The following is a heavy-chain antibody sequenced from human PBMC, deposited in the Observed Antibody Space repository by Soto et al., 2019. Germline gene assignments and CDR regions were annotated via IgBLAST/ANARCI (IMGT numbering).Heavy chain of an antibody. CDR3: ARVGSASRTYSSSWYRGGDFDY. D-gene: IGHD6-13*01. CDR2: IYYSGST. V-gene: IGHV4-31*03. Sequence: PSETLSLTCPVSGGSISSGGYYWSWIRQHPGKGLEWIGYIYYSGSTYYNPSLKSRVTISVDTSKNQFSLKLSSVTAADTAVYYCARVGSASRTYSSSWYRGGDFDYWGQGTLVTVSS. J-gene: IGHJ4*02. CDR1: GGSISSGGYY.